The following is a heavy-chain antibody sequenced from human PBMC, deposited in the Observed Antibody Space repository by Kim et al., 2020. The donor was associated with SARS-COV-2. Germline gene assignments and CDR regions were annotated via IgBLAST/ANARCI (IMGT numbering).Heavy chain of an antibody. Sequence: AQKFQGRVTMTRDTSISTAYMELSRLRSDDTAVYYCARDSGSTVLYGMDVWGQGTTVTVSS. CDR3: ARDSGSTVLYGMDV. J-gene: IGHJ6*02. D-gene: IGHD4-17*01. V-gene: IGHV1-2*02.